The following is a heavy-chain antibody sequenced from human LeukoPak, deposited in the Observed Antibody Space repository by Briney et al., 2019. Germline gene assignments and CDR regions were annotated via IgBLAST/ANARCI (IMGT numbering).Heavy chain of an antibody. D-gene: IGHD3-9*01. Sequence: GESLKISCKGSGYSFTSYWIIRVRQMPGKGLEWMGRIDPSDSYTNYSPSFQGHVTISADKSISTAYLQWSSLKPSDTAMYYCARAINSLTAFDIWGQGTMVTVSS. CDR2: IDPSDSYT. CDR3: ARAINSLTAFDI. J-gene: IGHJ3*02. CDR1: GYSFTSYW. V-gene: IGHV5-10-1*01.